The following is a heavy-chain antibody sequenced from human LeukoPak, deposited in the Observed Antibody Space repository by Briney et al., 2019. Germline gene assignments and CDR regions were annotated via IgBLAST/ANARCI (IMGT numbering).Heavy chain of an antibody. CDR1: GGTFSSYA. V-gene: IGHV1-69*04. D-gene: IGHD2-2*01. J-gene: IGHJ6*02. CDR2: IIPILGIA. Sequence: GASVKVSCKASGGTFSSYAISWVRQAPGQGLEWMGRIIPILGIANYAQKFQSRVTITADKSTSTAYMELSSLRSEDTAVYYCARAYCSSTSCYGPSWYYGMDVWGQGTTVTVSS. CDR3: ARAYCSSTSCYGPSWYYGMDV.